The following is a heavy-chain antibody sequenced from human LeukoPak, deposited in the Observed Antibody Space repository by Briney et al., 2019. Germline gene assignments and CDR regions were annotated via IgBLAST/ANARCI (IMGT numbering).Heavy chain of an antibody. V-gene: IGHV3-7*03. D-gene: IGHD6-13*01. CDR2: IKYDGREK. Sequence: QSGGSLRLSCAASGFTFSSYWMNWVRQAPGKGPEWVASIKYDGREKHYVDSVKGRFTVSRDNAQNSLTLQMNSLRAEDTAVYYCARDGPAAGLYFDYWGQGTLVTVSS. J-gene: IGHJ4*02. CDR3: ARDGPAAGLYFDY. CDR1: GFTFSSYW.